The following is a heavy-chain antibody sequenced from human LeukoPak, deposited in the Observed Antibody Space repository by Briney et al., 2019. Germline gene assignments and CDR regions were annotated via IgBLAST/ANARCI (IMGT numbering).Heavy chain of an antibody. J-gene: IGHJ3*02. CDR2: IYYSGST. Sequence: MSGGSLRLSCAAPGFTFSSYAMGWVRQPPGKVVEWIGSIYYSGSTYYNPSLKSRVTISVDTSKNQFSLKLSSVTAADTAVYYCARADRNYGGAFDIWGQGTMVTVSS. CDR1: GFTFSSYA. D-gene: IGHD4-23*01. V-gene: IGHV4-38-2*01. CDR3: ARADRNYGGAFDI.